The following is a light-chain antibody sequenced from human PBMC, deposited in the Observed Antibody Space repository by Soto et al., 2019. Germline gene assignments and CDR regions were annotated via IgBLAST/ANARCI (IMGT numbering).Light chain of an antibody. V-gene: IGKV3-20*01. CDR3: EQYGSSPWT. CDR2: GAS. Sequence: EIVLTQSPGTLSLSPGERATLSCRASQSVSSSYLAWYQQKPGQAPRPLIYGASSRAIGIPDRFSGSGSGTDFTLSFSRLEPEDFAVYYYEQYGSSPWTFVQGTKVDIK. J-gene: IGKJ1*01. CDR1: QSVSSSY.